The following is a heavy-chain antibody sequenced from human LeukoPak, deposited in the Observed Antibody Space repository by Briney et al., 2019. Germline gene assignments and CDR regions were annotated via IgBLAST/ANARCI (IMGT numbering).Heavy chain of an antibody. D-gene: IGHD3-10*01. CDR3: AREGRTYNYGSVSYYKTKNFDY. CDR2: INHSGST. Sequence: PSETLSLTCAVYGGSFSGYYWSRIRQPPGKGLEWIGEINHSGSTNYNPSLKSRVTISVDTSKNQFSLKLSSVTAADTAVYYCAREGRTYNYGSVSYYKTKNFDYWGQGTLVTVSS. CDR1: GGSFSGYY. V-gene: IGHV4-34*01. J-gene: IGHJ4*02.